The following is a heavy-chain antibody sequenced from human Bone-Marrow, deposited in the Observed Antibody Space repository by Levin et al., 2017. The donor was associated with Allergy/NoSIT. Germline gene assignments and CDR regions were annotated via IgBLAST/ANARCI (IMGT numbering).Heavy chain of an antibody. V-gene: IGHV3-23*01. CDR3: AKTRDSSWYGLFDY. CDR1: GFTFGSYA. D-gene: IGHD6-13*01. CDR2: ISGSATDT. Sequence: GESLKISCAASGFTFGSYAMTWVRQAPGKGLQWVATISGSATDTYYADSVKGRFTISRDNSKNTLYLQMNSLRAEDTAIYYCAKTRDSSWYGLFDYWGQGNLVTVSS. J-gene: IGHJ4*02.